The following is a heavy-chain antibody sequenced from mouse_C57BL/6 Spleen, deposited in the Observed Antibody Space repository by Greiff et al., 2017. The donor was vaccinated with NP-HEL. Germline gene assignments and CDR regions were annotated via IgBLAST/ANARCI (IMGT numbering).Heavy chain of an antibody. CDR2: IYPGDGDT. D-gene: IGHD1-1*02. CDR1: GYAFSSSW. Sequence: VQRVESGPELVKPGASVKISCKASGYAFSSSWMNWVKQRPGKGLEWIGRIYPGDGDTTYNGKFKGKATLTADKSSSTAYMQLSSLTSEDSAVYFCARGGGNGMDYWGQGTSVTVSS. CDR3: ARGGGNGMDY. V-gene: IGHV1-82*01. J-gene: IGHJ4*01.